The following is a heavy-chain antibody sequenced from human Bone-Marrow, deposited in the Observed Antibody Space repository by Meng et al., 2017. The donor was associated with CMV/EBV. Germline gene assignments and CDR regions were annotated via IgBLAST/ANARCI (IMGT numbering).Heavy chain of an antibody. CDR3: ARGRTPDFWGGYVGLGMDV. D-gene: IGHD3-3*01. J-gene: IGHJ6*01. V-gene: IGHV4-61*01. CDR1: GASVSSTIYY. CDR2: IYYSGSS. Sequence: GSLRLSCTVSGASVSSTIYYYNWIRQPPGKGLEWIGYIYYSGSSDYTPSLKSRVTISVDTSKNQLSLKVNSVTAADTAVYYCARGRTPDFWGGYVGLGMDVWGQGTTVNVSS.